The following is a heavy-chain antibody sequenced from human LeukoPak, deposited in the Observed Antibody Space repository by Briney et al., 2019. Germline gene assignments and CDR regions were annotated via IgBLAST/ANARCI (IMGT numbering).Heavy chain of an antibody. CDR1: GGSFSGYY. V-gene: IGHV4-34*01. CDR3: ARGRGPLDY. Sequence: SETLSLTCAVYGGSFSGYYWSWIRQPPGKGLEWIGEINHSGSTNYNPSLKSRVTISVDTSKNQFSLKLSSVTAADTAVYYCARGRGPLDYWGQGTLVTVSS. CDR2: INHSGST. D-gene: IGHD2-15*01. J-gene: IGHJ4*02.